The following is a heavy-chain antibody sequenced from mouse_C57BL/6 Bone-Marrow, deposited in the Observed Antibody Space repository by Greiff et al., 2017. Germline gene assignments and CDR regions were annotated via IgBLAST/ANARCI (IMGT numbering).Heavy chain of an antibody. CDR1: GYTFTDYT. CDR3: ARTGPPAWFAD. V-gene: IGHV1-78*01. J-gene: IGHJ3*01. Sequence: QVQLQQSDAELVKPGASVKLSCKASGYTFTDYTIHWMKQRPEQGLEWIGYIYPRDGSTKYNEKFKGQATLTADKSSSTDYKQLNSLTSEDAAVYFYARTGPPAWFADWGQGTLVTVSA. CDR2: IYPRDGST.